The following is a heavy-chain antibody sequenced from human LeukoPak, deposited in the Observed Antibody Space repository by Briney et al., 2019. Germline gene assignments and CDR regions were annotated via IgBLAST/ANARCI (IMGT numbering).Heavy chain of an antibody. CDR2: INHGGST. V-gene: IGHV4-34*01. D-gene: IGHD2-2*01. J-gene: IGHJ4*02. Sequence: SETLSLICAVYGGSFSGYYWSWIRQPPGKGLEWIGEINHGGSTNYNPSLKSRVTISVDTSKNQFSLKLSSVTAADTAVYYCAREYQLLPKVFDYWGQGTLVTVSS. CDR3: AREYQLLPKVFDY. CDR1: GGSFSGYY.